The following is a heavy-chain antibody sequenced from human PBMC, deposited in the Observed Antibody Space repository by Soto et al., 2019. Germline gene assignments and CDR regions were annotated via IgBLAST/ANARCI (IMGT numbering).Heavy chain of an antibody. D-gene: IGHD6-13*01. CDR1: GGSISSGDYY. CDR2: IYYRGST. Sequence: QVQLQESGPGLVKPSQTLSLTCTVSGGSISSGDYYWSWIRQPPGTGLEWIGYIYYRGSTYYNPSLKSRVTVSVDTSKTQFSLKLSSGTAADTAVYYCARERPDGSRLDPWGQGTLVTVSS. J-gene: IGHJ5*02. CDR3: ARERPDGSRLDP. V-gene: IGHV4-30-4*01.